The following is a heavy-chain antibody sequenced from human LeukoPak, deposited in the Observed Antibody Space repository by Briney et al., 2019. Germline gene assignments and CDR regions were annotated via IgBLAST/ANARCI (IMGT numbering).Heavy chain of an antibody. J-gene: IGHJ6*02. V-gene: IGHV3-23*01. CDR2: ISGDSDTT. Sequence: GGSLRLSCATSGFTFSNYGMSWVRQAPGTGLEWVSLISGDSDTTYYADSVKGRFTISRDNSKNALYLQMNSLRVEDTAVYYCAKDAPYDFWSCWGDVWGQGTTVTVSS. CDR1: GFTFSNYG. CDR3: AKDAPYDFWSCWGDV. D-gene: IGHD3-3*01.